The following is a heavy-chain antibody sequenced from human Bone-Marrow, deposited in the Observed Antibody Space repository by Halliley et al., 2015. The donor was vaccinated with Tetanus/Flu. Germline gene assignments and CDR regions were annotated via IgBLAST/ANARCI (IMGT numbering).Heavy chain of an antibody. Sequence: KGGGGVGSVYYSGSPYHNPSLESRLTISVDTSKNQFSLKLNSVTAADTSVYYCAVTTVGDFDYWGQGTLVTVSS. V-gene: IGHV4-39*01. J-gene: IGHJ4*02. CDR2: VYYSGSP. D-gene: IGHD4-17*01. CDR3: AVTTVGDFDY.